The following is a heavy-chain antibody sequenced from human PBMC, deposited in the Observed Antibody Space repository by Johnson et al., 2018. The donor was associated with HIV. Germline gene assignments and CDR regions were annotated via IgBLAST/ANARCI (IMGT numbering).Heavy chain of an antibody. Sequence: EVQLVESGGGLVQPGGSLRLSCAASGFTFSSYWMNWVRQAPGKGLEWVANIKQDGSEKYYVDSVKGRFTISRDNAKNSVYLQMNSLRVADTAIYYCARGGSTAGFDIWGQGTKVTVSS. CDR2: IKQDGSEK. CDR1: GFTFSSYW. V-gene: IGHV3-7*01. CDR3: ARGGSTAGFDI. D-gene: IGHD6-19*01. J-gene: IGHJ3*02.